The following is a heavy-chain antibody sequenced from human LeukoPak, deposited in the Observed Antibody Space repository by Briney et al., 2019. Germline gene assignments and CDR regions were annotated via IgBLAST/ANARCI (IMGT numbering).Heavy chain of an antibody. J-gene: IGHJ4*02. CDR1: GGSISSSSYY. V-gene: IGHV4-39*07. Sequence: SETLSLTCTVSGGSISSSSYYWGWIRQPPGKGLEWIGSIYYSGSTYYNPSLKSRVTISVDTSKNQFSLKLSSVTAADTAVYYCARLRGSYRYIFDYWGQGTLVTVSS. D-gene: IGHD3-16*02. CDR3: ARLRGSYRYIFDY. CDR2: IYYSGST.